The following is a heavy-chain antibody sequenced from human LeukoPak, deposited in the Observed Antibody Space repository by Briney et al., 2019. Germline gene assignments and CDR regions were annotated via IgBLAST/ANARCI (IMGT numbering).Heavy chain of an antibody. CDR1: GGSISNYY. D-gene: IGHD6-19*01. CDR2: INTSGST. Sequence: SETLSLTCTVSGGSISNYYWSWIRQAAGKGLEWIGRINTSGSTNYNPSLKSRVTMSADTSKNQFSLQLSSVTATDTAVYYSARGRAVAEYSGQGTLVTVSS. CDR3: ARGRAVAEY. J-gene: IGHJ4*02. V-gene: IGHV4-4*07.